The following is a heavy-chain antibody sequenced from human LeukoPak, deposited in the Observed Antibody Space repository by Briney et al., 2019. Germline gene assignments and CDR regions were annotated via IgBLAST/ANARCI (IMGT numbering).Heavy chain of an antibody. CDR3: SRGLHDYGDSNYYFDQ. J-gene: IGHJ4*02. CDR1: GFTFGADA. CDR2: IRKKDYGETT. Sequence: HPGRSLRLSCTASGFTFGADAWSWFRQAPGKGLEWISFIRKKDYGETTDYAASVRGRFTISRDDAKSIAYLQMNSLKTEDTALYYCSRGLHDYGDSNYYFDQWGRGTLVTVSS. V-gene: IGHV3-49*03. D-gene: IGHD4-17*01.